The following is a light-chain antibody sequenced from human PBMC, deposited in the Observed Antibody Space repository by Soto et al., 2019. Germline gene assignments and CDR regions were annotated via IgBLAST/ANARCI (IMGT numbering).Light chain of an antibody. CDR1: SSNIGSNT. Sequence: VLTQPPSASGTPGQRVTISCSGSSSNIGSNTVNWYQQLPGTAPKLMIYEVSNRPSGISNRFSGSKSGNTASLTISGLQAEDEADYYCSSYTSSSTLVFGGGTKVTVL. CDR3: SSYTSSSTLV. CDR2: EVS. J-gene: IGLJ2*01. V-gene: IGLV1-44*01.